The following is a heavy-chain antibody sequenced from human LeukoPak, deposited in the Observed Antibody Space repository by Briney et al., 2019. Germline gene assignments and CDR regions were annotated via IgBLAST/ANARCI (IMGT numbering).Heavy chain of an antibody. V-gene: IGHV1-8*01. Sequence: GASVKVSCKASGYTFTSFDINWVRQATGQGLEWMGWMSPNSGNIGYAQKFQGRVTMTWNTSIGTAYMELSSLRSEDTAVYYCARVRDFYDSSAHFAFWGQGTLVTVSS. CDR1: GYTFTSFD. D-gene: IGHD3-22*01. J-gene: IGHJ4*02. CDR3: ARVRDFYDSSAHFAF. CDR2: MSPNSGNI.